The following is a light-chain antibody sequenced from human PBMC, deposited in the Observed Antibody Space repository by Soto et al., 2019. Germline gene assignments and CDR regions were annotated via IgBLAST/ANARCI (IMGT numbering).Light chain of an antibody. V-gene: IGLV3-21*01. CDR1: NIESKS. Sequence: SYELTQPPSVSVAPGKTARITCGGNNIESKSVHWYQQKPGQAPVLVIYYDSDRPSGIPERVSGSNSGNTATLTISRVEAGDEADYYCQVWDRSSDHVVFGGGTKVTVL. CDR2: YDS. CDR3: QVWDRSSDHVV. J-gene: IGLJ2*01.